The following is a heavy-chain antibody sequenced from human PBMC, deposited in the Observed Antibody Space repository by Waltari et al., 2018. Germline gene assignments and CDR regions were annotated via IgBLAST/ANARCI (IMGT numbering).Heavy chain of an antibody. CDR2: IIPIYGRP. CDR3: ARRDLGFAFDV. Sequence: VHLVQSGAEMRKPGSSVKVSCKASGGTVGCYSIAWVRQAAGQGLEWLGGIIPIYGRPQYANNFQGRVTLTADASTTTVFLEMSGLRAEDTAIYFCARRDLGFAFDVWGQGTLVIVSS. CDR1: GGTVGCYS. D-gene: IGHD1-26*01. J-gene: IGHJ3*01. V-gene: IGHV1-69*12.